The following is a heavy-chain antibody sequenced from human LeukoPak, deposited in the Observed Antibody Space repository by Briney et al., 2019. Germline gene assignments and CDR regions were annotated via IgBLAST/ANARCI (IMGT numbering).Heavy chain of an antibody. CDR3: AREGEQQLVPYFDY. J-gene: IGHJ4*02. CDR1: GGTFSSYA. CDR2: IIPIFGTA. D-gene: IGHD6-13*01. V-gene: IGHV1-69*13. Sequence: GASVKVSCKASGGTFSSYAISWVRQAPGQGLEWMGRIIPIFGTANYAQKFQGRVAITADESTSTAYMELSSLRSEDTAVYYRAREGEQQLVPYFDYWGQGTLVTVSS.